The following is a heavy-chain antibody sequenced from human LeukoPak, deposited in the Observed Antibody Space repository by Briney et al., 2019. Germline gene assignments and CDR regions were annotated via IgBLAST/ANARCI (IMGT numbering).Heavy chain of an antibody. J-gene: IGHJ4*02. Sequence: GRALRLSCVDSGFTFSTYAMHWVRQAPGKGLEWVAVMSYDGRNEYYADSVKGRFTVSRDNSKKTLYLQMNSLRAEDTAIYYCAREFYDILTGYSPVDFWGQGTLVTVSS. CDR1: GFTFSTYA. D-gene: IGHD3-9*01. CDR2: MSYDGRNE. V-gene: IGHV3-30*04. CDR3: AREFYDILTGYSPVDF.